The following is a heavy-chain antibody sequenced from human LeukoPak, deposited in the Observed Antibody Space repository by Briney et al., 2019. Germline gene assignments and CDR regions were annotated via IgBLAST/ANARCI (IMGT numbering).Heavy chain of an antibody. J-gene: IGHJ4*02. Sequence: SETLSLTCTVSGGSISSYYWSWIRQPPGKGLEWIGYIYSIGSTNYNPSLKSRVTISVDTSKNQFSLKLSSVTAADTAVYYCARGYCSGGNCYYFDYWGQGTLVTVSS. V-gene: IGHV4-59*01. CDR3: ARGYCSGGNCYYFDY. D-gene: IGHD2-15*01. CDR2: IYSIGST. CDR1: GGSISSYY.